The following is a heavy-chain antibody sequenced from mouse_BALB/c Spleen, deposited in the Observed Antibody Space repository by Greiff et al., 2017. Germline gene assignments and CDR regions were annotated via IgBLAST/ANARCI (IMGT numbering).Heavy chain of an antibody. Sequence: VKLMESGPGLVAPSQSLSITCTVSGFSLTSYGVHWVRQPPGKGLEWLGVIWAGGSTNYNSALMSRLSISKDNSKSQVFLKMNSLQTDDTAMYYCARETFITTALYYAMDDWGQGTSVTVSS. D-gene: IGHD1-2*01. CDR1: GFSLTSYG. V-gene: IGHV2-9*02. J-gene: IGHJ4*01. CDR3: ARETFITTALYYAMDD. CDR2: IWAGGST.